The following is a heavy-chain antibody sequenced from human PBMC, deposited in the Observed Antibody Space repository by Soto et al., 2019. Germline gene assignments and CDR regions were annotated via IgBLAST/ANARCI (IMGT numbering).Heavy chain of an antibody. CDR2: IIPIFGTA. J-gene: IGHJ4*02. CDR1: GGNFSSYA. CDR3: ARDRLLATAPPALPYYADY. V-gene: IGHV1-69*01. D-gene: IGHD2-21*02. Sequence: QVQLVQSGAEVKNPGSSVKGSCKASGGNFSSYAISWVRQAPGQGLEWMGGIIPIFGTASYAQKFQGRVTITADESTSTAYMERSSLRSEDTAVYYCARDRLLATAPPALPYYADYCGQGSLVTVAS.